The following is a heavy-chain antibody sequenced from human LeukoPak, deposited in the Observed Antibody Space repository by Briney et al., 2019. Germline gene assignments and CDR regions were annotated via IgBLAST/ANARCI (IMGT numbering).Heavy chain of an antibody. CDR3: ARDANGVLGDY. Sequence: GASVKVSCKASGYTFSSYGISCVRQAPGQGLEWMGWISVYSGNTNYAQRFQGRVTMTTDTSTSTAYMELRSLRSDDTAVYYCARDANGVLGDYWGQGTLVTVSS. J-gene: IGHJ4*02. CDR1: GYTFSSYG. D-gene: IGHD2-8*01. V-gene: IGHV1-18*01. CDR2: ISVYSGNT.